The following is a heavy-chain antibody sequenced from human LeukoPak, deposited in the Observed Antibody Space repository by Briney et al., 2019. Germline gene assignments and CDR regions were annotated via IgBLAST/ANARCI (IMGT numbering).Heavy chain of an antibody. V-gene: IGHV3-15*04. Sequence: GGSLRLSCAASGFTFNYAWMSWVRQVPGKGLEWVGQTVSEIDGGTTDYAAPVKGRFTISRHNSKSTLYLQMNSLKIEDTAVYYCTTDEDWNYARKDVWGQGATVIVSS. CDR3: TTDEDWNYARKDV. CDR1: GFTFNYAW. D-gene: IGHD1-7*01. CDR2: TVSEIDGGTT. J-gene: IGHJ6*02.